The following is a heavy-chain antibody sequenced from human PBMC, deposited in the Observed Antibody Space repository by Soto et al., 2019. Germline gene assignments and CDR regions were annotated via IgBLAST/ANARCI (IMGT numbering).Heavy chain of an antibody. CDR3: ARDNYDSSGYYFSDY. Sequence: PSETLSLTCTVSGGSISSGDYYWSWIRQPPGKGLEWIGYIYYSGSTDKNPSLKSRLTISIDTSKNQFSLKLSSVGAADTAMYYCARDNYDSSGYYFSDYWGQGTLVTVSS. CDR1: GGSISSGDYY. CDR2: IYYSGST. J-gene: IGHJ4*02. D-gene: IGHD3-22*01. V-gene: IGHV4-30-4*01.